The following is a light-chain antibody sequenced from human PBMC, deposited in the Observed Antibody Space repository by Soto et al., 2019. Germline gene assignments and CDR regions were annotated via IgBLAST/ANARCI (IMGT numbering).Light chain of an antibody. CDR2: WSS. CDR1: QSVLYSSDKKNY. Sequence: DIVLTQSPDSLTLALGERATITCKSSQSVLYSSDKKNYLAWYQQKPGQPPKLVIYWSSARQSGVPDLFSGSGSATDFTLTISSLRSEDAAVYYCQQYYTTPFTFGGGTKVEVK. V-gene: IGKV4-1*01. J-gene: IGKJ4*01. CDR3: QQYYTTPFT.